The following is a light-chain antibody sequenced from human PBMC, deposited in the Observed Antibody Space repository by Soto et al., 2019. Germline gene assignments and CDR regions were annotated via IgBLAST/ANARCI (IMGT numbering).Light chain of an antibody. CDR2: DVS. CDR3: SSFTGSNTVL. V-gene: IGLV2-14*01. Sequence: QSVLTQPASVSGSPGQSITISCTGTSSDVGGYNYVSWYQQHPGKVPKLMIYDVSNRPSGVSNRFSGSKSGNTASLTISGLQAEDEADYYCSSFTGSNTVLFGGGTQLTVL. J-gene: IGLJ2*01. CDR1: SSDVGGYNY.